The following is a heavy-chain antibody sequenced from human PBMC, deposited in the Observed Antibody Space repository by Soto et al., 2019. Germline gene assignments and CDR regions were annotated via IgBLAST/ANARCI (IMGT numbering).Heavy chain of an antibody. D-gene: IGHD3-10*01. CDR2: IIPIFGTA. J-gene: IGHJ5*02. Sequence: GASVKVSCKASGGTFSSYAISWVRQAPGQGLEWMGGIIPIFGTANYAQKFQGRVTITADESTSTAYMELSSLRSEDTAVYYCARAYTMVRARGFDPWGQGTLVTVSS. V-gene: IGHV1-69*13. CDR1: GGTFSSYA. CDR3: ARAYTMVRARGFDP.